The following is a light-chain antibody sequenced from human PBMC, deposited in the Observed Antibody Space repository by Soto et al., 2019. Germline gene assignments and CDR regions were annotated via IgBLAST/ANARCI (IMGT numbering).Light chain of an antibody. CDR1: QRVSSTY. CDR3: QHYASSPPGFT. Sequence: EIVLTQSPGTLSLFPGERATLSCRASQRVSSTYFAWYRQKPGQPPRLLIYGASKGATGVPDRVSGSGSGTDFTLTINRLEPEDFAVYYCQHYASSPPGFTFGPGTTVDIK. CDR2: GAS. J-gene: IGKJ3*01. V-gene: IGKV3-20*01.